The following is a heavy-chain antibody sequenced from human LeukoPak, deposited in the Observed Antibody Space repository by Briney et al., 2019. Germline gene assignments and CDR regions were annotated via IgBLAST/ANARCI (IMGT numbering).Heavy chain of an antibody. CDR2: IYTSGST. CDR1: GGSISSYY. J-gene: IGHJ3*02. CDR3: ARDGPLSYYYDSSRVAPSAFDI. D-gene: IGHD3-22*01. Sequence: PSETLSLTCTVSGGSISSYYWSWIRQPPGKGLEWIGRIYTSGSTNYNPSLKSRVTMSVDTSKNQFSLKLSSVTAADTAVYYCARDGPLSYYYDSSRVAPSAFDIWGQGTMVTVSS. V-gene: IGHV4-4*07.